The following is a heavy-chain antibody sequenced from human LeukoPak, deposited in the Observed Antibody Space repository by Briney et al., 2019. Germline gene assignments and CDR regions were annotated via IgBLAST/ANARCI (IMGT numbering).Heavy chain of an antibody. Sequence: GGSLRLSCAASGFTFSSYGMHWVRQAPGKGLDWVAVISNDGSKKYYADSVKGRFTISRDNSKNTLPLQVSSLRTEDTAVYYCAKDRYSYAFEYSDSWGQGTLVTVSS. J-gene: IGHJ4*02. D-gene: IGHD5-18*01. CDR3: AKDRYSYAFEYSDS. V-gene: IGHV3-30*18. CDR2: ISNDGSKK. CDR1: GFTFSSYG.